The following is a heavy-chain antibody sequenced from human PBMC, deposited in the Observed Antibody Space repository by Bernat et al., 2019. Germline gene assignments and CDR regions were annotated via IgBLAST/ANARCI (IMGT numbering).Heavy chain of an antibody. V-gene: IGHV3-33*01. Sequence: QVQLVESGGGGVQPGESLRLSCAASGFTFRNHGMHWVRQAPGKGLEWVAVIWCDGSNQYYADSVMGRFTISRDNSKNTLYLQMNNLRDNDTAIYYCARDISARRLDYWGQGVLVTVSS. D-gene: IGHD6-6*01. CDR3: ARDISARRLDY. CDR1: GFTFRNHG. J-gene: IGHJ4*02. CDR2: IWCDGSNQ.